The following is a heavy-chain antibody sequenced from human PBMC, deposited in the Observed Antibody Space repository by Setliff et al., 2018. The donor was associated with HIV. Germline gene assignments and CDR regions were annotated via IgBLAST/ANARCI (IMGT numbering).Heavy chain of an antibody. V-gene: IGHV1-69*13. Sequence: SVKVSCKASGGTFSSYAISWVRQAPGQGLEWMGGIIPIFGTANYAKKFQGRVTITADESTSTAYMELSSLRSEDTAVYYCALPAAIRRQYPEDAFDIWGQGTMVTVSS. CDR2: IIPIFGTA. D-gene: IGHD2-2*01. CDR3: ALPAAIRRQYPEDAFDI. J-gene: IGHJ3*02. CDR1: GGTFSSYA.